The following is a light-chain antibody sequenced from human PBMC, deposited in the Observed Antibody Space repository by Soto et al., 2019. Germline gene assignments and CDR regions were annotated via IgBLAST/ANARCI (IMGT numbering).Light chain of an antibody. CDR3: QHYDSLPIT. V-gene: IGKV3-20*01. Sequence: EIVLTQSPGTLSLSTGERATLSCRASQSVSSSYLAWYQQKPGQPPRLLIYGASSRATGIPDRFSGSGSGTDFTLTISGLEPEDFAVFYCQHYDSLPITFGQGTRLEIK. CDR2: GAS. J-gene: IGKJ5*01. CDR1: QSVSSSY.